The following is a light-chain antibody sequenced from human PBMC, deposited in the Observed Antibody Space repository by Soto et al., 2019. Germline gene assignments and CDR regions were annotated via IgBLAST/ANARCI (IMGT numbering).Light chain of an antibody. CDR1: ESVTSRY. CDR3: QQYGSSPRT. J-gene: IGKJ1*01. V-gene: IGKV3-20*01. CDR2: GAS. Sequence: EIVWTQSPGTLSLSPGERASLSCRASESVTSRYVAWYQQKGGQAPRLLIYGASIRATGIPDRFSGSGSGTDFTLTSTRLEPEDFAVYFCQQYGSSPRTFGQGTKVEIK.